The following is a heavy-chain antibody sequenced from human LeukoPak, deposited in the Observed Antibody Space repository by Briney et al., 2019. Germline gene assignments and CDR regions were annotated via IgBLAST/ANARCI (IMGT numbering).Heavy chain of an antibody. CDR1: GFTFDDFA. CDR2: ISWNSDGI. D-gene: IGHD3-3*01. CDR3: TRNVDFDH. J-gene: IGHJ4*02. V-gene: IGHV3-9*01. Sequence: GGSLRLSCAASGFTFDDFAMRSVRHFPGRGLVWVSGISWNSDGIEYADSVRCRFTISRDNAKNALFLQMNSLRPADTALYYCTRNVDFDHWGQGTLVTVSS.